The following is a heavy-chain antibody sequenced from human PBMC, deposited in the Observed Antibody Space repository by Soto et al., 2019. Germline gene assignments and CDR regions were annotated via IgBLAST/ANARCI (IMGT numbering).Heavy chain of an antibody. CDR1: GFNFSSYA. V-gene: IGHV3-23*01. CDR3: AKGELVSYFDWDHYGMDV. J-gene: IGHJ6*02. CDR2: VVPSGDFT. Sequence: EVQLLESGGGLVQPGGSLRLSCAASGFNFSSYAMTWVRQAPGKGLKWVSAVVPSGDFTYYAESVKGRFTISRNNSKNTLYLQMGSLRTEDTAVYYCAKGELVSYFDWDHYGMDVWGQGTTVTVSS. D-gene: IGHD3-9*01.